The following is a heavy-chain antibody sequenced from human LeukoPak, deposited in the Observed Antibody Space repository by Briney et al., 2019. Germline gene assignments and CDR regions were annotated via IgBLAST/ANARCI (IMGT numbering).Heavy chain of an antibody. Sequence: ASVKVSCKASGYTFTGYYMHWVRQAPGQGLEWMGWINPNSGGTNYAQKFQGRVTVTRDTSISTAYMELSRLRSDDTAVYYCAREEKYYDILTGYSTDNWFDPWGQGTLVTVSS. CDR2: INPNSGGT. D-gene: IGHD3-9*01. CDR3: AREEKYYDILTGYSTDNWFDP. J-gene: IGHJ5*02. CDR1: GYTFTGYY. V-gene: IGHV1-2*02.